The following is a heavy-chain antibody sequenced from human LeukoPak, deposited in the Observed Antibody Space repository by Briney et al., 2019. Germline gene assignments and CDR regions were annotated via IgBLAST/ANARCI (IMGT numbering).Heavy chain of an antibody. V-gene: IGHV4-31*03. Sequence: SQTLSLTCTVSGGSISSGGYYWSWIRQHPGKGLEWIGYIYYSGSTYYNPSLKSRVTISVDTSKNQFSLKLSSVTAADTAVYYRARVVITTYGMDVWGQGTTVTVSS. CDR1: GGSISSGGYY. CDR3: ARVVITTYGMDV. D-gene: IGHD3-22*01. J-gene: IGHJ6*02. CDR2: IYYSGST.